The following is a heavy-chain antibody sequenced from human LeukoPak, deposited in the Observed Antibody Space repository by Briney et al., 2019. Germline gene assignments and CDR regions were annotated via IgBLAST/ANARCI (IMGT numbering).Heavy chain of an antibody. J-gene: IGHJ5*02. CDR2: IIPIFGTA. V-gene: IGHV1-69*05. CDR3: ARVGGYYDFWSGYSPSGTRNNWFDP. D-gene: IGHD3-3*01. CDR1: GGTFSSYA. Sequence: SVKVSCKAFGGTFSSYAISWVRQAPGQGLEWMGGIIPIFGTANYAQKLQGRVTMTTDISTSTAYMELRSLRSDDTAVYYCARVGGYYDFWSGYSPSGTRNNWFDPWGQGTLVTVSS.